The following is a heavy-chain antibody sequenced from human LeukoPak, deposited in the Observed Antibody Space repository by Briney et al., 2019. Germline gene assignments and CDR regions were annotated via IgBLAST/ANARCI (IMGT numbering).Heavy chain of an antibody. CDR2: IIPIFGTA. Sequence: GASVKVSCKASGYTFTSYDISWVRQAPGQGLEWMGGIIPIFGTANYAQKFQGRVTITADESTSTAYMELSSLRSEDTAVYYCARGAFVGAARYFDYWGQGTLVTVSS. CDR3: ARGAFVGAARYFDY. CDR1: GYTFTSYD. V-gene: IGHV1-69*13. J-gene: IGHJ4*02. D-gene: IGHD2-15*01.